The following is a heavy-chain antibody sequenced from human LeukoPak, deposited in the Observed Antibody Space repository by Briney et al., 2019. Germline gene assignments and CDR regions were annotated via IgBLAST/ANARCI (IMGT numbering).Heavy chain of an antibody. D-gene: IGHD3-22*01. J-gene: IGHJ4*02. CDR1: GDSISSSNYY. Sequence: PSETLSLTCTVSGDSISSSNYYWGWIRQPPGKGLEWIGRIYTSGSTNYNPSLKSRVTISVDTSKNQFSLKLSSVTAADTAVYYCAKGGYDSSGWDYWGQGTLVTVSS. CDR2: IYTSGST. V-gene: IGHV4-39*07. CDR3: AKGGYDSSGWDY.